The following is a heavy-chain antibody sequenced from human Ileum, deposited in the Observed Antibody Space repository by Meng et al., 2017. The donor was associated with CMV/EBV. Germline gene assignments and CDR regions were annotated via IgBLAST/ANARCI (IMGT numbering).Heavy chain of an antibody. D-gene: IGHD1-1*01. CDR3: ARDSSAGYASLDH. Sequence: QRRDAAHGLLSLPRAPSLPSPVPRDSMKNDNYFRDSIRHPPGNGLGCIGFMHHTGSTYYNPYRASRLSISVASSKNQFSLKLTSVTATATAVYFCARDSSAGYASLDHWGQGTMVTVSS. CDR2: MHHTGST. CDR1: RDSMKNDNYF. V-gene: IGHV4-30-4*08. J-gene: IGHJ1*01.